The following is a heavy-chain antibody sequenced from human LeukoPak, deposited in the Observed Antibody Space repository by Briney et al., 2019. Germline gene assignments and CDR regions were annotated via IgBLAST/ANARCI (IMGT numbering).Heavy chain of an antibody. J-gene: IGHJ4*02. V-gene: IGHV3-7*01. Sequence: GGSLRLSCAASGFSLSTYWMSWVRQAPGKGLEWVANIKRDGSEKYFVESVRGRFTISRDNAKNSLYLRMNSLRVEDTAVYYCVRDDGATKPCWGQGTLVTVSS. CDR3: VRDDGATKPC. CDR1: GFSLSTYW. CDR2: IKRDGSEK. D-gene: IGHD1-26*01.